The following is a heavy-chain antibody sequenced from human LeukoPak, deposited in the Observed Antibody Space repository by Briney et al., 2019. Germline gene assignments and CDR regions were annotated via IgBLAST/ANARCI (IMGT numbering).Heavy chain of an antibody. CDR1: GYTFTTYG. CDR3: ARDRDRMVQGVTAIFDY. CDR2: ISGSNGNT. Sequence: ASVKVSCKTSGYTFTTYGISWVRQAPGQGLEWMGWISGSNGNTKYAQKVQGRVTMTTDTSTTTAYMEVRSLRSDDTAVYYCARDRDRMVQGVTAIFDYWGQGTLVTVSS. J-gene: IGHJ4*02. V-gene: IGHV1-18*04. D-gene: IGHD3-10*01.